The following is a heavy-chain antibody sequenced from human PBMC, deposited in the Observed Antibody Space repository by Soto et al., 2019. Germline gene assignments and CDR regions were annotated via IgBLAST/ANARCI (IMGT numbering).Heavy chain of an antibody. V-gene: IGHV2-26*01. Sequence: QVTLKESGPVLVKPTETLTLTCTVSGFSLSNARMGVSWIRQPPGKALEWLAHIFSNDEKSYSTSLKSRLTISKDXXKXQXXLTMTNMDPVDTATYYCARIQDSSWPFYYYYGMDVWGQGTTVTVSS. CDR1: GFSLSNARMG. CDR2: IFSNDEK. J-gene: IGHJ6*02. D-gene: IGHD6-13*01. CDR3: ARIQDSSWPFYYYYGMDV.